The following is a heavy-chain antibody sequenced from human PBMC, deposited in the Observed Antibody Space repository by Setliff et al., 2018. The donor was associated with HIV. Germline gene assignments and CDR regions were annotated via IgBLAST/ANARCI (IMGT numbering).Heavy chain of an antibody. CDR3: ARDQKGYSYGYFDS. V-gene: IGHV4-4*07. J-gene: IGHJ4*02. CDR2: MHTSGNT. CDR1: GDSISGYY. D-gene: IGHD5-18*01. Sequence: SETLSLTCTSSGDSISGYYWSWIRQPAGKGLEWIGRMHTSGNTNYNPSLKSRVTMSVDTSKNQLSLRLSSVTAADTAVYYCARDQKGYSYGYFDSWGQGTLVTVSS.